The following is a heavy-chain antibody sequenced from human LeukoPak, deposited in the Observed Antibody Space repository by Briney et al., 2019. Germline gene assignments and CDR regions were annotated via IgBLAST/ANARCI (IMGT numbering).Heavy chain of an antibody. J-gene: IGHJ4*02. CDR2: ISGSGGNT. V-gene: IGHV3-23*01. D-gene: IGHD3-22*01. Sequence: GGSLRLSCAASGFTFSSYAMSWVRQAPGKGLEWVSAISGSGGNTYYADSVKGRFTISRDNSKNTLYLQMNSLRAEDTAVYYCAKSDSSGYYPYWGQGTLVTVSS. CDR1: GFTFSSYA. CDR3: AKSDSSGYYPY.